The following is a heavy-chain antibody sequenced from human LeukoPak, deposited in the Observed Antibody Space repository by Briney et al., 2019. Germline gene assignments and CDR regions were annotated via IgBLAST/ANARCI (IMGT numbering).Heavy chain of an antibody. V-gene: IGHV4-59*10. CDR2: IYTSGST. CDR1: GGSFSSYY. CDR3: ARASGSYFAAFDI. Sequence: SETLSLTCAVYGGSFSSYYWSWIRQPAGKGLEWIGRIYTSGSTNYNPSLKSRVTMSVDTSKNQFSLKLSSVTAADTAVYYCARASGSYFAAFDIWGQGTMVTVSS. J-gene: IGHJ3*02. D-gene: IGHD1-26*01.